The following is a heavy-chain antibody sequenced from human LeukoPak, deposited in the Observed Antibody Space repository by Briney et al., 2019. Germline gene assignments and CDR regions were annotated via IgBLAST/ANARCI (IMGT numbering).Heavy chain of an antibody. V-gene: IGHV4-39*07. CDR2: IFYSGST. D-gene: IGHD5-24*01. CDR1: GGSISTSNYY. J-gene: IGHJ4*02. CDR3: ASTRRDGYPFDY. Sequence: KASETLSLTCTVSGGSISTSNYYWGWIRQPPGKGLEWIGNIFYSGSTYYSPSLKSRVTISLDTSRNQFSLKLNSVTAADTAVYYCASTRRDGYPFDYWGQGTLVTVSS.